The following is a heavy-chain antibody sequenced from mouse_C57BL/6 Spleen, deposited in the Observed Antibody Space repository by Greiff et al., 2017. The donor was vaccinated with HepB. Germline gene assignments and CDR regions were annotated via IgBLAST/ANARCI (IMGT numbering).Heavy chain of an antibody. V-gene: IGHV1-18*01. Sequence: EVQLQQSGPELVKPGASVKIPCKASGYTFTDYNMDWVKQSHGKSLEWIGDINPNNGGTIYNQKFKGKATLTVDKSSSTAYMELRSLTSEDTAVYYCARFHYGSSYSAMDYWGQGTSVTVSS. D-gene: IGHD1-1*01. CDR1: GYTFTDYN. CDR3: ARFHYGSSYSAMDY. CDR2: INPNNGGT. J-gene: IGHJ4*01.